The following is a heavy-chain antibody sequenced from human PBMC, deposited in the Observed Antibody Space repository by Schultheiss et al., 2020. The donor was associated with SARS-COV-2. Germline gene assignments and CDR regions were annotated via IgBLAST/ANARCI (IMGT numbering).Heavy chain of an antibody. D-gene: IGHD5-18*01. J-gene: IGHJ4*02. CDR2: IRIDGTT. CDR1: GFTFSNAL. CDR3: AKSGYSYAWGY. Sequence: GESLKISCAASGFTFSNALMNWVRQAPGKGLEWVSIIRIDGTTQSADSVKGRFTISRDNSKNTVYLQMNSLRAEDTAVYYCAKSGYSYAWGYWGLGTLVTVSS. V-gene: IGHV3-53*01.